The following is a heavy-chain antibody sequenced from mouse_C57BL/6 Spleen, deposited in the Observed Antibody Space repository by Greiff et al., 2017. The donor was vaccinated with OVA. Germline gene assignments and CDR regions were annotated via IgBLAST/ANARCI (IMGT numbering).Heavy chain of an antibody. D-gene: IGHD1-1*01. Sequence: EVKVVESGGGLVQPGGSLSLSCAASGFTFTDYYMSWVRQPPGKALEWLGFIRNKANGYTTEYSASVKGRFTISRDNSQSILYLQMNALRAEDSATYYCARYIHYYGSSYYFDYWGKGTTLTVSS. J-gene: IGHJ2*01. CDR2: IRNKANGYTT. CDR3: ARYIHYYGSSYYFDY. CDR1: GFTFTDYY. V-gene: IGHV7-3*01.